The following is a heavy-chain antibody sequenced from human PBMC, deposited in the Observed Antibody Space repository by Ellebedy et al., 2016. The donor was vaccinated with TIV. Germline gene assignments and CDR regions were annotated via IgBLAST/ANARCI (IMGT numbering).Heavy chain of an antibody. J-gene: IGHJ6*02. Sequence: GESLKISCAASGFTFSDHYMDWVRLAPGKGLEWIGRTKNRANSYTIEYAASVKGRFTISRDDSKNSVYLQMNSLRAEDTAVYFCAKIELERRFYYYAMDVWGQGTTVTVSS. CDR2: TKNRANSYTI. CDR3: AKIELERRFYYYAMDV. CDR1: GFTFSDHY. D-gene: IGHD1-1*01. V-gene: IGHV3-72*01.